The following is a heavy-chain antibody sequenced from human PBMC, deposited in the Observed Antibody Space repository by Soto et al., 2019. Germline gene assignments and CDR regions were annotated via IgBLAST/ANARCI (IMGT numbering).Heavy chain of an antibody. D-gene: IGHD3-10*01. J-gene: IGHJ5*02. CDR2: IYYSGST. Sequence: PSETLSLTCTFSGASISSSSYYGGWIRQPPGKGLEGIGSIYYSGSTYYNPSLKRRVTISGDTSKNQFSRNLRCVPAADPAVYYCARQQYYGSGSQSPWGQGHLVPVSS. V-gene: IGHV4-39*01. CDR3: ARQQYYGSGSQSP. CDR1: GASISSSSYY.